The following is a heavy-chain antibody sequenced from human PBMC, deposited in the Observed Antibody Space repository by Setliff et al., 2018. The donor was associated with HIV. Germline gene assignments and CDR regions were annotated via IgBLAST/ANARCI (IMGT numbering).Heavy chain of an antibody. J-gene: IGHJ4*02. Sequence: GGSLRLSCAASGFTFSSYGMHWVRQAPGKGLEWVAFIRYDGSNKYYADSVKGRFTISRDNSRNTLYLQMNSLRAEDTAVYYCAKIQNPQGYYYDSSGYYPHPGSPDYWGQGTLVTVSS. CDR2: IRYDGSNK. CDR1: GFTFSSYG. CDR3: AKIQNPQGYYYDSSGYYPHPGSPDY. D-gene: IGHD3-22*01. V-gene: IGHV3-30*02.